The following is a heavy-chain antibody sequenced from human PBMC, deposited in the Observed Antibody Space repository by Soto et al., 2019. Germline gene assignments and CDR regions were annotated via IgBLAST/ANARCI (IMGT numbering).Heavy chain of an antibody. CDR1: GGTFSSYA. CDR2: IIPIFGTA. Sequence: QVQLLQSGAEVKKPGSSVKVSCKASGGTFSSYAISWVRQAPGQGLEWMGGIIPIFGTANYAQKFQGRVTITADKSTSTAYMELSSLRSEDTAVYYCARDLEYSYGLTGDYFDYWGQGTLVTVSS. V-gene: IGHV1-69*06. CDR3: ARDLEYSYGLTGDYFDY. J-gene: IGHJ4*02. D-gene: IGHD5-18*01.